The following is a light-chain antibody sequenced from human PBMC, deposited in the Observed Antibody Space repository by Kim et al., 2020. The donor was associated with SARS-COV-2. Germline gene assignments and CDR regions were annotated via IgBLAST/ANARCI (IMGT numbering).Light chain of an antibody. J-gene: IGKJ2*01. Sequence: VPPKEKVTFTCRASYSIGSSLHWYQQKPGQSPKLLIKYASQSFSGVPSRFSGSGSGTDFTLTINSLEAEDAATYYCHQSGSLPHTFGQGTKLEI. CDR1: YSIGSS. CDR3: HQSGSLPHT. V-gene: IGKV6-21*01. CDR2: YAS.